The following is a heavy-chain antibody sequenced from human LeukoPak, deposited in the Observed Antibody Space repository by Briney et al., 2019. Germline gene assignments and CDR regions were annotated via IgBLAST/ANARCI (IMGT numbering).Heavy chain of an antibody. Sequence: GGSLRLSCAASAFTFSSYTMSWVRQAPGKGLEWDSAISNSGGSTYYADSVKGRFTISRDNSKNTVYLQMNSLRAEDTAVYYCVKDGYVSWAYQLSHFDYWGQGTLVTVSS. CDR1: AFTFSSYT. V-gene: IGHV3-23*01. D-gene: IGHD2-2*03. J-gene: IGHJ4*02. CDR2: ISNSGGST. CDR3: VKDGYVSWAYQLSHFDY.